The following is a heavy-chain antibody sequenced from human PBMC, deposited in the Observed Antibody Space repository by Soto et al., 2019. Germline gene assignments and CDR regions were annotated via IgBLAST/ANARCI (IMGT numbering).Heavy chain of an antibody. Sequence: GGSLRLSCAASGFTFSSYSMNWVRQAPGKGLEWVSSISSSSSYIYYADSVKGRFTISRDSAKNSLYLQMNSLRVEDTAVYYCARDKAARRVFDYWGQGTLVTVYS. J-gene: IGHJ4*02. CDR3: ARDKAARRVFDY. D-gene: IGHD6-6*01. CDR2: ISSSSSYI. V-gene: IGHV3-21*01. CDR1: GFTFSSYS.